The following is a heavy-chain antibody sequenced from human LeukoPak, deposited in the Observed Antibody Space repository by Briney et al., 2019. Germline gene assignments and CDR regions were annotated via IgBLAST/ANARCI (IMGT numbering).Heavy chain of an antibody. CDR2: INHSGST. V-gene: IGHV4-34*01. J-gene: IGHJ6*03. CDR3: ASTVGSTSWVSYYYYYMDV. D-gene: IGHD2-2*01. CDR1: GGSFSGYY. Sequence: SETLSLTCAVYGGSFSGYYWSWIRQPPGKGLEWIGEINHSGSTNYNPSLKSRVTISVDTSKNQFSLKLSSVTAADTAVYYCASTVGSTSWVSYYYYYMDVWGKGTTVTVSS.